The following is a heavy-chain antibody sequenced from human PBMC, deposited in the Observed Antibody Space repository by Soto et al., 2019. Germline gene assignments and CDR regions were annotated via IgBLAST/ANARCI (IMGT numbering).Heavy chain of an antibody. CDR3: ARADLPGARRTGTNFAFDYYYYGMDV. D-gene: IGHD7-27*01. CDR2: IYYSGST. V-gene: IGHV4-30-4*01. Sequence: SETLSLTCTVSGGSITSGDYYWSWIRQPTGKGLEWIGYIYYSGSTYYNPSLKSRVTRSVDTSKNQFSLKLSSVTAADTAVYYCARADLPGARRTGTNFAFDYYYYGMDVWGQGTTVTVSS. CDR1: GGSITSGDYY. J-gene: IGHJ6*02.